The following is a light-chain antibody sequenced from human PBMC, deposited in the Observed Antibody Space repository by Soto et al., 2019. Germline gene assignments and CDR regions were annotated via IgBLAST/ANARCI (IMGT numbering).Light chain of an antibody. V-gene: IGLV2-14*01. CDR2: DVS. CDR1: SSDVGGYNY. J-gene: IGLJ3*02. CDR3: SSYTSSSTYWV. Sequence: QSALTQPASVSGSPGQSITISCTGTSSDVGGYNYVSWYQQHPGKAPKLMIYDVSNRPSGVSNRFSGSKSGNTASLTISGLQAVDEADYYCSSYTSSSTYWVFGGGTKLTVL.